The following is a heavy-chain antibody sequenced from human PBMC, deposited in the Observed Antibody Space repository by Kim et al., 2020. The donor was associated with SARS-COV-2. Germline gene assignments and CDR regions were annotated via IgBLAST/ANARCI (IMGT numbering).Heavy chain of an antibody. J-gene: IGHJ5*02. CDR1: GFTFSSHL. Sequence: GGSLRLSCAASGFTFSSHLMNWVRQAPGKGREWVALISYEGSTKKYKESVQGRFTIHRDNSKNALYLQMNSLRPEETAVYYCAKNLVGHKDMGPWGPGTLVTVSS. V-gene: IGHV3-30*18. CDR2: ISYEGSTK. CDR3: AKNLVGHKDMGP. D-gene: IGHD1-26*01.